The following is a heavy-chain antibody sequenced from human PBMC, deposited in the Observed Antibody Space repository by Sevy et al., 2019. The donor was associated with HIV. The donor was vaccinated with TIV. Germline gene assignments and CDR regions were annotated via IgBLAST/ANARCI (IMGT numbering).Heavy chain of an antibody. D-gene: IGHD2-2*01. CDR1: GGTFSSYA. CDR3: ARDASSYCAGYSCYGGWFDP. V-gene: IGHV1-69*04. J-gene: IGHJ5*02. CDR2: IIPIPGIP. Sequence: ASVKVSCKASGGTFSSYAINWVRQAPGQGLEWMGRIIPIPGIPNYAQKFQGRDTITADKSTSTAYMELSSLRSEDTAVYYCARDASSYCAGYSCYGGWFDPWGQGTLVTVSS.